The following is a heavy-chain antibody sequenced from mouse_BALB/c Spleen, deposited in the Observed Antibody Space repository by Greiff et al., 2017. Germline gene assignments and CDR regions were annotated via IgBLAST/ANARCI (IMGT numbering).Heavy chain of an antibody. CDR3: ATGTGYFDY. CDR2: ISTYYGNT. D-gene: IGHD3-3*01. Sequence: QVQLQQSGPELVRPGVSVKISCKGSSYTFTDYAMHWVKQSHAKSLEWIGVISTYYGNTNYNQKFKGKATMTVDKSSSTAYMELARLTSEDSAIYYCATGTGYFDYWGQGTTLTVSS. J-gene: IGHJ2*01. V-gene: IGHV1-67*01. CDR1: SYTFTDYA.